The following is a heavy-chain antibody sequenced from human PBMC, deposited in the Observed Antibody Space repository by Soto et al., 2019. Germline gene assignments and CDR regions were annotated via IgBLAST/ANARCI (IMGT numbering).Heavy chain of an antibody. Sequence: GGSLRLSCAASGFTFSSYAMSWVRQAPGKGLEWVSAISGSGGSTYYADSVKGRFTISRDNSKNTLYLQMNSLRAEDTAVYYCAKLNNHYYHSNSFFDYWGQGTLVTVSS. CDR3: AKLNNHYYHSNSFFDY. CDR2: ISGSGGST. J-gene: IGHJ4*02. CDR1: GFTFSSYA. V-gene: IGHV3-23*01. D-gene: IGHD3-22*01.